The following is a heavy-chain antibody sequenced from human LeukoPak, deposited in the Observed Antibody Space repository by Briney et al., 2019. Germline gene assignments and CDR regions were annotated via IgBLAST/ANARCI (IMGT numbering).Heavy chain of an antibody. D-gene: IGHD3-22*01. CDR2: ISTYNGNT. CDR1: GYTFINFG. V-gene: IGHV1-18*01. Sequence: ASVKVSCKASGYTFINFGISWVRQAPGQGLEWIGWISTYNGNTNYAQKFQGRVTMTTDTSTSTAYMELRSLRYDDTAVYYCARDTYYYDSSAPPGEDYFDYWGQGTLVTVSS. CDR3: ARDTYYYDSSAPPGEDYFDY. J-gene: IGHJ4*02.